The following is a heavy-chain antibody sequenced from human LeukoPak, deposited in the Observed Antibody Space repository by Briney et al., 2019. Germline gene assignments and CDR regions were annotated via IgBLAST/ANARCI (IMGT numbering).Heavy chain of an antibody. J-gene: IGHJ4*02. CDR1: GFTFSSYW. CDR3: ARLAVDSPDF. CDR2: INTDGRST. V-gene: IGHV3-74*01. Sequence: GGSLRLSCAASGFTFSSYWMHWVRQDPGEGLVWVSRINTDGRSTSYVDSVKGRFTISRDNAKNTLYLQMNSLRAEDTAVYYCARLAVDSPDFWGQGTLVTVSS. D-gene: IGHD2-15*01.